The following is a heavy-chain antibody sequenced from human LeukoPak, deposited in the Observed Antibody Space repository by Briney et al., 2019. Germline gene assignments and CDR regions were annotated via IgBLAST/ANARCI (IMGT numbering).Heavy chain of an antibody. CDR2: IYYSGST. CDR3: ARVIYDYAREAYYYYYMDV. Sequence: SETLSLTCTVSGGSISSYYWSWIRQPPGKGLEWIGYIYYSGSTNYNPSLKSRVSISVDTSKNQFSLKLSSVTAADTAVYYCARVIYDYAREAYYYYYMDVWGKGTTVTISS. J-gene: IGHJ6*03. D-gene: IGHD3-16*01. V-gene: IGHV4-59*01. CDR1: GGSISSYY.